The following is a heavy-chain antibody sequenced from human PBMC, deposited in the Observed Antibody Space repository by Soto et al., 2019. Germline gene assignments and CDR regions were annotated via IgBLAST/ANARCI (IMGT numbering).Heavy chain of an antibody. CDR3: AKQFDY. Sequence: EVQLVESGGGLVQPGGSLRLSCAASGFTFSSYWMHWFRQAPGKGLVWVSRINSDGSNTGYADSVKGRFTISRDNAKNTLYLQMNGLRAEDTAVYYCAKQFDYWGQGTLVTVSS. CDR2: INSDGSNT. V-gene: IGHV3-74*01. CDR1: GFTFSSYW. J-gene: IGHJ4*02.